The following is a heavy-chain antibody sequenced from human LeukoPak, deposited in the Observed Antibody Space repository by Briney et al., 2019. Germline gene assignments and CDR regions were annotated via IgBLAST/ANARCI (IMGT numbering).Heavy chain of an antibody. CDR3: AKDRVEYSSGWYGEGFDY. D-gene: IGHD6-19*01. CDR2: ISYDGSNK. V-gene: IGHV3-30*18. CDR1: GFTFSSYG. J-gene: IGHJ4*02. Sequence: GGSLRLSCAASGFTFSSYGMHWVRQAPGKGLEWVAVISYDGSNKYYADSVKGRFTISRDNSKNTLYLQMNSLRAEDTAVNYCAKDRVEYSSGWYGEGFDYWGQGTLVTVSS.